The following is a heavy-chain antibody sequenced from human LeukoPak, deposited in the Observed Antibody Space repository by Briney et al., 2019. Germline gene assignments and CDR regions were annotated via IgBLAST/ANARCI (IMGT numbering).Heavy chain of an antibody. J-gene: IGHJ4*02. Sequence: GESLRLSCAASGFTFRNYAMHWVRQAPGQGLEWVAVIWYDGSNKYYVDSVKGRFTISRDNSKTTVYLQMNSLTVEDTAVEYGRKDGGSNPVIKTAGSFDRGGRGPLVTSPQ. CDR3: RKDGGSNPVIKTAGSFDR. CDR2: IWYDGSNK. D-gene: IGHD3-16*01. CDR1: GFTFRNYA. V-gene: IGHV3-33*06.